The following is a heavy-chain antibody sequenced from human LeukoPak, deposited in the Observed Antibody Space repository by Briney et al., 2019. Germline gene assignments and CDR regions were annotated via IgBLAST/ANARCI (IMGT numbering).Heavy chain of an antibody. V-gene: IGHV4-34*01. D-gene: IGHD2-2*01. CDR1: GASFSGSY. CDR3: ARAQSTSVPYYMDV. Sequence: SETLSLTCAVYGASFSGSYWSWIRQPPGKGLEWIGDINHSGTTNYNPSLKSRVTISVDTSKNQFSLKLSSVTAADTAVYYCARAQSTSVPYYMDVWGKGTTVTVSS. J-gene: IGHJ6*03. CDR2: INHSGTT.